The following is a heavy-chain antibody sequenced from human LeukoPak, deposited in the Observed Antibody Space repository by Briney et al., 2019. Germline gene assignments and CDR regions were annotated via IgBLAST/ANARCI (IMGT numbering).Heavy chain of an antibody. CDR3: ARGLIIRNILTGYGYYYYGMDV. CDR2: INHSGST. V-gene: IGHV4-34*01. J-gene: IGHJ6*02. D-gene: IGHD3-9*01. Sequence: SETLSLTCAVYGGSFSGYYWSWIRQPPGKGLEWIGEINHSGSTNYNPSLKSRVTISVDTSKNQFSLKLSSVTAADTAVYYCARGLIIRNILTGYGYYYYGMDVWGQGTTVTVSS. CDR1: GGSFSGYY.